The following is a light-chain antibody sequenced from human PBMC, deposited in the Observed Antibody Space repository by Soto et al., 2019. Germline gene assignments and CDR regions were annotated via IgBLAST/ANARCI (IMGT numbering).Light chain of an antibody. CDR3: QQYGSSPPYT. CDR2: GAS. Sequence: EIVLTQSPGTLSLSPGERATLSCRASQSVSFSYLAWYQQKPGQAPRLLIYGASSRATGIPDRFSGSGSGTDFTLTISRLEPEDFAVYYCQQYGSSPPYTLGQGTKLKIK. CDR1: QSVSFSY. J-gene: IGKJ2*01. V-gene: IGKV3-20*01.